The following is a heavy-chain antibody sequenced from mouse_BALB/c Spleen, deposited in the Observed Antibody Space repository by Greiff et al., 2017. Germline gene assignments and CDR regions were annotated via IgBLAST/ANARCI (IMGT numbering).Heavy chain of an antibody. V-gene: IGHV7-3*02. CDR1: GFTFTDYY. J-gene: IGHJ1*01. Sequence: EVQGVESGGGLVQPGGSLRLSCATSGFTFTDYYMSWVRQPPGKALEWLGFIRNKANGYTTEYSASVKGRFTISRDNSQSILYLQMNTLRAEDSATYYCARAPYISYWCFDVWGAGTTVTVSS. D-gene: IGHD1-3*01. CDR3: ARAPYISYWCFDV. CDR2: IRNKANGYTT.